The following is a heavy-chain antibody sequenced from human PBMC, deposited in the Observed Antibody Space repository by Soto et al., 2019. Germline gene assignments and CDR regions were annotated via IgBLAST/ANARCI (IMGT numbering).Heavy chain of an antibody. CDR1: GFTFSNYG. CDR2: IKRDGGDE. Sequence: PGGSLRLSCAASGFTFSNYGMSWVRQAPGKGLEWVANIKRDGGDEYCVDSVKGRFSISRDNAKNSLYLQMSSLRDEDTAVYYCARADYPNYYYYGLDVWGQGTTVTVSS. D-gene: IGHD4-17*01. V-gene: IGHV3-7*04. CDR3: ARADYPNYYYYGLDV. J-gene: IGHJ6*02.